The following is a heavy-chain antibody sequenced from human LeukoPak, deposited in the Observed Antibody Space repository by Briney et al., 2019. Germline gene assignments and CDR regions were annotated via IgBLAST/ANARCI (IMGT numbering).Heavy chain of an antibody. V-gene: IGHV4-34*01. Sequence: SETLSLTCAVYGGSFSGYYWSWIRQPPGKGLEWIGEINHSGSTNYNPSLKSRVTISVDTSKNQFSLKLSSVTAADTAVSYCARAPSLWYSSSPMDVWGKGTTVTVSS. J-gene: IGHJ6*04. D-gene: IGHD6-6*01. CDR3: ARAPSLWYSSSPMDV. CDR1: GGSFSGYY. CDR2: INHSGST.